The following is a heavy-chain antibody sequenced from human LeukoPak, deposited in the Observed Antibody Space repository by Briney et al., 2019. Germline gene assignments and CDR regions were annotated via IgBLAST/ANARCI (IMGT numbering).Heavy chain of an antibody. Sequence: SVTVSCKASGGTFSSYAISWVRQAPGQGLEWMGGIIPIFGTANYAQKFQGRVTITADESTSTAYMELSSLRSEDTAVYYCASGVVAATRYDYYYYYMDVWGKGTTVTISS. J-gene: IGHJ6*03. CDR3: ASGVVAATRYDYYYYYMDV. V-gene: IGHV1-69*13. CDR2: IIPIFGTA. CDR1: GGTFSSYA. D-gene: IGHD2-15*01.